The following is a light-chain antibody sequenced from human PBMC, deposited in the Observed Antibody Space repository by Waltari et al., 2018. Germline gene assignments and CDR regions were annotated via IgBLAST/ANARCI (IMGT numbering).Light chain of an antibody. CDR3: LQHYNYRT. CDR2: STN. CDR1: QGISND. Sequence: DIQMTQSPSSLSASVGDTVTITCRPSQGISNDLDWLQQKPGKTPKVLIYSTNNLQSGVPARFSGSGSGTEFTLTIRRLQPEDCATYYCLQHYNYRTFGQGTKVEIK. V-gene: IGKV1-17*01. J-gene: IGKJ1*01.